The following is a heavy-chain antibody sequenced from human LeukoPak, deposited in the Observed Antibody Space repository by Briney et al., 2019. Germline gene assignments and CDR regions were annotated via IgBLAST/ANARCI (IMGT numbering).Heavy chain of an antibody. J-gene: IGHJ6*02. Sequence: PSETLSLTCTVSGGSISSSSYYWGWIRQPPGKGLEWIGSIYYSGSTYYNPSLKSRVTISVDTSKNQFSLKLSSVTAADTAVYYCARARSARYYYYYGMDVWGQGTTVTVSS. CDR2: IYYSGST. CDR1: GGSISSSSYY. CDR3: ARARSARYYYYYGMDV. D-gene: IGHD3-16*02. V-gene: IGHV4-39*07.